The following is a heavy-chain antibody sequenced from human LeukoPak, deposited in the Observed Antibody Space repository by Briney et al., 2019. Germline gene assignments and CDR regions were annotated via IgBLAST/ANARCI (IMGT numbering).Heavy chain of an antibody. D-gene: IGHD3-10*01. V-gene: IGHV4-59*08. Sequence: SETLSLTCTVSGGSISSYYWSWIRQPPGKGLEWIGYIYYSGSTNYNPSLRSRVTISVDTSKNQFSLKLSSVTAADTAVYYCARPPRGSVYWYFDLWGRGTLVTVSS. CDR1: GGSISSYY. CDR2: IYYSGST. J-gene: IGHJ2*01. CDR3: ARPPRGSVYWYFDL.